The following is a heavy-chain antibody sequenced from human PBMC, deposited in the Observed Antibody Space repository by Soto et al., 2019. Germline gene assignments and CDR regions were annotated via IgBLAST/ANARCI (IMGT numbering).Heavy chain of an antibody. V-gene: IGHV3-7*01. CDR1: GFIFSGYW. Sequence: EVPLVESGGGLVQPGGSLRLSCAASGFIFSGYWMTWVRQAPGKGLEWVANINEDGGERDYVDSVKGRFTISRDNANSSLYLQMNSLRGEDTAVYYCARVSSIGGSWSRYRCLDSWGQGTLVTVSS. CDR3: ARVSSIGGSWSRYRCLDS. CDR2: INEDGGER. D-gene: IGHD3-10*01. J-gene: IGHJ5*01.